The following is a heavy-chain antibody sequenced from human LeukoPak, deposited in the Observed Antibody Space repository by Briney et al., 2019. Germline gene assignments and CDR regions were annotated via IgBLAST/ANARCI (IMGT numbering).Heavy chain of an antibody. Sequence: PSETLSLTCTVSGGSISSYYWSWIRQPPGKGLEWIGYIYYSGSTNYNPSLKSRVTISVDTSKNQFSLKLSSVTAADTAVYCCARGRTTVGYYWGQGTLVTVSS. V-gene: IGHV4-59*12. CDR2: IYYSGST. CDR1: GGSISSYY. CDR3: ARGRTTVGYY. J-gene: IGHJ4*02. D-gene: IGHD4-11*01.